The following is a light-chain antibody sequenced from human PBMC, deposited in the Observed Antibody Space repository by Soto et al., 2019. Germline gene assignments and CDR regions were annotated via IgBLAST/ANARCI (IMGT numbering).Light chain of an antibody. V-gene: IGKV1-39*01. Sequence: DIQVTQSPSSLAASVGDRVTISCRASQHIGTYLNWYQQRPGKAPDLLIYAASTLQSGVPSRFSGSGSGTDFTLTISSLQPEDFATYFCQQSYLSHTFSLGTKVVIK. CDR3: QQSYLSHT. CDR1: QHIGTY. J-gene: IGKJ2*01. CDR2: AAS.